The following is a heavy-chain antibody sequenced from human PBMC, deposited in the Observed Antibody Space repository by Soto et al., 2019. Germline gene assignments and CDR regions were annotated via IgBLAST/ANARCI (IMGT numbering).Heavy chain of an antibody. Sequence: QVQLVQSGAEVKKPGSSVKVSCKASGGTFSSYAISWVRQAPGQGLEWMGGIIPIFGTANYAQKFQGRVTITADEYTSTAYMELSSLRSEYTDVYYCAREGGSGSYRYYGMDVWGQGTTVTVYS. CDR1: GGTFSSYA. J-gene: IGHJ6*02. V-gene: IGHV1-69*12. CDR3: AREGGSGSYRYYGMDV. D-gene: IGHD3-10*01. CDR2: IIPIFGTA.